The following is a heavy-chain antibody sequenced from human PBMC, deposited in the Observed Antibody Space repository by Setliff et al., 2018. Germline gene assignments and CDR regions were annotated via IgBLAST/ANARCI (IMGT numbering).Heavy chain of an antibody. J-gene: IGHJ6*03. CDR1: GGSFSAYY. V-gene: IGHV4-34*10. CDR3: VREGVDSRSSTDYRYYMDV. Sequence: SETLSLTCAVYGGSFSAYYWSWIRQPPGKGLEWIGEINHSGITNYNPSLKSRVTMSVDTSKNQFSLKLTSVTAADTAVYYCVREGVDSRSSTDYRYYMDVWGKGTTVTVSS. CDR2: INHSGIT. D-gene: IGHD3-22*01.